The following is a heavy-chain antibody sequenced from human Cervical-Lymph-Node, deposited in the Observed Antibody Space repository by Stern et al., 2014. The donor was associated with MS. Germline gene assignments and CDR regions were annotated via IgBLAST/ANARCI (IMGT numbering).Heavy chain of an antibody. CDR2: VYSIGIR. CDR3: VRGLYWSEA. V-gene: IGHV4-4*07. J-gene: IGHJ4*02. D-gene: IGHD2-15*01. Sequence: QVQLQESGPGLVKPSATLSLTCAVSGGSLGGAYWNWIRRPAGPGLQLISRVYSIGIRNFNPYLKPRVTMSVDTSKTQFSLNLASVTAADTAVYYCVRGLYWSEAWGPGTQVIVSS. CDR1: GGSLGGAY.